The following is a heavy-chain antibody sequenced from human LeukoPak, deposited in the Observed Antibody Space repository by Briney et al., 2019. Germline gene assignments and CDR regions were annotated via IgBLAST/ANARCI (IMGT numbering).Heavy chain of an antibody. D-gene: IGHD6-19*01. CDR1: GFTFSSYW. Sequence: GGSLRLSCAASGFTFSSYWMSWVRQAPGKGLEWVANIKQDGSEKYYVDSVKGRFTISRDNAKNSLYLQMNSLRAEDTAVYYCARHGASSSGWYGWFDPWGQGNPGHRLL. CDR3: ARHGASSSGWYGWFDP. CDR2: IKQDGSEK. V-gene: IGHV3-7*03. J-gene: IGHJ5*02.